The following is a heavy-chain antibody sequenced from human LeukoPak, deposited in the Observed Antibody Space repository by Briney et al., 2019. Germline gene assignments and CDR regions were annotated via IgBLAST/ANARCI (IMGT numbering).Heavy chain of an antibody. CDR1: GFTFSSDW. CDR2: INSDGSST. J-gene: IGHJ4*02. V-gene: IGHV3-74*01. CDR3: ARESLGEPGSFDY. D-gene: IGHD3-10*01. Sequence: PAGSLRFSCAASGFTFSSDWMHWVRQVPGKGLVWVPRINSDGSSTAYADSVKGRFTISRDNAKNTLYLQMNSLRGEDMAVYYCARESLGEPGSFDYWGQGTLVTVSS.